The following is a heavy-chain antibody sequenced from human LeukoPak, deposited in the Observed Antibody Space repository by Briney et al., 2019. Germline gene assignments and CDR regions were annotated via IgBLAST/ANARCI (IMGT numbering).Heavy chain of an antibody. CDR1: GFTFSSYG. CDR3: AKGGGDFWSGYSPDY. CDR2: IRYDGSNK. V-gene: IGHV3-30*02. Sequence: GGSLRLSCAASGFTFSSYGMHWVRQAPGKGLEWVAFIRYDGSNKYYADSVKGRFTISRDNSKNTLYLQMNSLRAEDTAVYYCAKGGGDFWSGYSPDYWGQGTLVTVSA. J-gene: IGHJ4*02. D-gene: IGHD3-3*01.